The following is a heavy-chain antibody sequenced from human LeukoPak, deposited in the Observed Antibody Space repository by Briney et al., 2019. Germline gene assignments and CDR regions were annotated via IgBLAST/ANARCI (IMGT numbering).Heavy chain of an antibody. J-gene: IGHJ4*02. CDR2: ISRSGTFI. V-gene: IGHV3-21*01. Sequence: GGSLRLSCAASGFIFSDYSMNWVRQAPGKGLEWVSSISRSGTFIYYADSVKGQFTISRDNAKNSLYLQMSSLRAEDTAVYYCAREGYCRGGTCNPLDNWGQGTLVTVSS. CDR3: AREGYCRGGTCNPLDN. D-gene: IGHD2-15*01. CDR1: GFIFSDYS.